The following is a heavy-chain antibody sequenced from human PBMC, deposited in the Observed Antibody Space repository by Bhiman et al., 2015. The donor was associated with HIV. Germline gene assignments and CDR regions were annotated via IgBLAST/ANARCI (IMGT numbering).Heavy chain of an antibody. CDR1: GFTFSSYS. Sequence: EVHLVESGGGLVQPGGSLRLSCAASGFTFSSYSMIWVRQAPGKGLEWVSYISSGSGTIYYADSVQGRFTISRDNAKNSLYLQLNSLRAEDTAVFYCARGPNYYDSSGYYSVDYWGQGTLVTVSS. CDR3: ARGPNYYDSSGYYSVDY. V-gene: IGHV3-48*01. D-gene: IGHD3-22*01. CDR2: ISSGSGTI. J-gene: IGHJ4*02.